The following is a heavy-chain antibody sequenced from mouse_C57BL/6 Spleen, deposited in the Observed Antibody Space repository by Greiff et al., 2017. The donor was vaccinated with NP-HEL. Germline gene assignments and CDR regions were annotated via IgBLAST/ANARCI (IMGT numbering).Heavy chain of an antibody. V-gene: IGHV7-1*01. D-gene: IGHD6-1*01. J-gene: IGHJ4*01. Sequence: EVKLVESGGGLVQSGRSLRLSCATSGFTFSDFYMEWVRQAPGKGLEWIAASRNKANDYTTEYSASVKGRFIVSRDTSQSILYLQMNALRAEDTAIYYCARDARPLYYAMDYWGQGTSVTVSS. CDR3: ARDARPLYYAMDY. CDR1: GFTFSDFY. CDR2: SRNKANDYTT.